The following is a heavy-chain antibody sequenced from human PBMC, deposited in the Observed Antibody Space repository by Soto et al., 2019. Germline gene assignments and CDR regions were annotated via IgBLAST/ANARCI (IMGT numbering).Heavy chain of an antibody. J-gene: IGHJ4*02. V-gene: IGHV3-30*18. CDR1: GFTFSSYG. CDR2: ISYDGSNK. CDR3: AKDNWAD. D-gene: IGHD7-27*01. Sequence: QVQLVESGGGVVQPGRSLRLSCAAAGFTFSSYGMHWLRQAPGKGLEWVAVISYDGSNKYYADSVKGRFTISRDNSKNTLYLQMNSLRAEDTAVYYCAKDNWADWGQGTLVTVSS.